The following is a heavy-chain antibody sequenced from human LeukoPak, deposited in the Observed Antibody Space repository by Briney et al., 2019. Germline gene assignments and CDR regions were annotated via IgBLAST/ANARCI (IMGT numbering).Heavy chain of an antibody. D-gene: IGHD2-2*01. J-gene: IGHJ4*02. V-gene: IGHV4-34*01. CDR1: GGSFSGYY. CDR3: ARGLNQLLPDY. CDR2: INHSGST. Sequence: SETLSLTCAAYGGSFSGYYWSWIRQPPGKGLEWIGEINHSGSTNYNPSLKSRVTISVDTSKNQFSLKLSSVTAADTAVYYCARGLNQLLPDYWGQGTLVTVSS.